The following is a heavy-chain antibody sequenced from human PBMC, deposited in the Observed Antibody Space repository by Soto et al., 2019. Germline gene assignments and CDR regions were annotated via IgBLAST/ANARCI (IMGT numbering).Heavy chain of an antibody. J-gene: IGHJ6*02. CDR2: MNPNSGNT. Sequence: ASVKVSCKASGYAFTSYDINWVRQATGQGLEWMGWMNPNSGNTGYAQKFQGRVTMTRNTSISTAYMELSSLRSEDTAVYYCARRGSSSWYYDYYGMDVWGQGTTVTVSS. CDR1: GYAFTSYD. CDR3: ARRGSSSWYYDYYGMDV. V-gene: IGHV1-8*01. D-gene: IGHD6-13*01.